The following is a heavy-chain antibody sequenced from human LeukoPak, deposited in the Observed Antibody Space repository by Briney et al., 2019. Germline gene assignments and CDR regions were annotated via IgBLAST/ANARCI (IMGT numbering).Heavy chain of an antibody. CDR1: GFTFSSYG. J-gene: IGHJ6*02. D-gene: IGHD3-10*01. CDR2: ISYDGSNK. V-gene: IGHV3-30*03. Sequence: GGSLRLSCAASGFTFSSYGMHWVRQAPGKGLEWVAVISYDGSNKYYADSVKGRFTISRDNSKNTLYLQMNSLRAEDTAMYYCARGGGMVRGVTYYYYGMDVWGQGTTVTVSS. CDR3: ARGGGMVRGVTYYYYGMDV.